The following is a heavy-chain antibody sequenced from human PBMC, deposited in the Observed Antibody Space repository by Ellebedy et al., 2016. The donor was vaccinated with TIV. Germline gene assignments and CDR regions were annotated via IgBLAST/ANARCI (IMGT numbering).Heavy chain of an antibody. V-gene: IGHV4-34*01. CDR3: ARRGRLKGVERGLTMVRGVTVYYYGMDV. CDR1: GGSFSGYY. CDR2: INHSGST. J-gene: IGHJ6*02. D-gene: IGHD3-10*01. Sequence: SETLSLXCAVYGGSFSGYYWSWIRQPPGKGLEWIGEINHSGSTNYNPSLKSRVTISVDTSKNQFSLKLSSVTAADTAVYYCARRGRLKGVERGLTMVRGVTVYYYGMDVWGQGTTVTVSS.